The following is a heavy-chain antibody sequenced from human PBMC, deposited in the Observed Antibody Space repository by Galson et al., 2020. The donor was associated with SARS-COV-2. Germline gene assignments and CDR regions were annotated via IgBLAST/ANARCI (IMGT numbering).Heavy chain of an antibody. CDR3: VKSAVVLRVLEMLGAGLIANYFDY. J-gene: IGHJ4*02. Sequence: GGSLRLSCSASGFTFSSYAMHWVRQAPGKGLEYVSAISSNGGSTYYADSVKGRFTISRDNSKNTLYLQMSSLRAEDTAVYYCVKSAVVLRVLEMLGAGLIANYFDYWGQGTLVTVSS. D-gene: IGHD3-3*01. V-gene: IGHV3-64D*09. CDR2: ISSNGGST. CDR1: GFTFSSYA.